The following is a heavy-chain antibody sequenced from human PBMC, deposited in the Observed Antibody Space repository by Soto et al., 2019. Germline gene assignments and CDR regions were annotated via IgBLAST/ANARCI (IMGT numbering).Heavy chain of an antibody. J-gene: IGHJ4*02. CDR1: GGSISSSSSY. D-gene: IGHD5-12*01. Sequence: QLQLQESGPGLVKPSETLSLTCTVSGGSISSSSSYWGWIRQPPGKGLEWIGSMSYSGSTYNNPSLKSRVTLSVDTPQSRISLKLTSVTAADTAVYYCARHRVPSVYDPIPGCFDSWGQGILVTASS. CDR3: ARHRVPSVYDPIPGCFDS. CDR2: MSYSGST. V-gene: IGHV4-39*01.